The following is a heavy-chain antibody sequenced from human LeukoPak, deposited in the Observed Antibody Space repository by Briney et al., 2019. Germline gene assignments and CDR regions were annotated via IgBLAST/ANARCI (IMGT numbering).Heavy chain of an antibody. J-gene: IGHJ4*02. Sequence: PSETLSLTCTVSGDSISTSSYYWGWIRRPPGKGLEWLGSIYYSGSTYYNPSLKSRVTISVDTSKNQFSLNLYSVTAADTAVFYCARSYYYDYRQIDYWGQGTMATVSS. CDR1: GDSISTSSYY. CDR3: ARSYYYDYRQIDY. D-gene: IGHD3-22*01. V-gene: IGHV4-39*01. CDR2: IYYSGST.